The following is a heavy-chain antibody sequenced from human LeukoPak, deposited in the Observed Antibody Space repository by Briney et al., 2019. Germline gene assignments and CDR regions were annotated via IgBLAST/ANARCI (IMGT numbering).Heavy chain of an antibody. CDR1: GGSFSGYY. D-gene: IGHD3-16*01. Sequence: SETLSLTCAVYGGSFSGYYWSWIRQPPGKGLEWIGEINHSGSTNYNPSLKSQVTISVDTSKNQFSLKLSSVTAADTAVYYCARALGYYYGMDVWGQGTTVTVSS. CDR3: ARALGYYYGMDV. V-gene: IGHV4-34*01. CDR2: INHSGST. J-gene: IGHJ6*02.